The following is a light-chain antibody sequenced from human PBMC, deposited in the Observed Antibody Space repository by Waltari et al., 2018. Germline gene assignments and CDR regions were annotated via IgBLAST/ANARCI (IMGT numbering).Light chain of an antibody. CDR2: WAS. CDR3: QQYYSTPPT. V-gene: IGKV4-1*01. Sequence: DIVMTQSPDSLAVSLGERATINCKSSQSVLYSSNNKNYLAWYQHKPEQPPKLLIYWASTRESGVPDRFSGSGSGTDFTLTISSLQAADVAVYYCQQYYSTPPTFGGGTKVEIK. J-gene: IGKJ4*01. CDR1: QSVLYSSNNKNY.